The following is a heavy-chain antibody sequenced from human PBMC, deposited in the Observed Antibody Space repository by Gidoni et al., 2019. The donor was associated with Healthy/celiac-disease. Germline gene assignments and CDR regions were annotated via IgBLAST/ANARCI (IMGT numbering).Heavy chain of an antibody. J-gene: IGHJ4*02. CDR2: IYYSGST. CDR1: GGSISSYY. D-gene: IGHD6-19*01. CDR3: ARWSSGSNY. Sequence: QVQLQESGPGLVKPSATLSLTCTVSGGSISSYYWSWIRQPPGKGLEWIGYIYYSGSTNYNPSLKSRVTISVDTSKNQFSLKLSSVTAADTAVYYCARWSSGSNYWGQGTLVTVSS. V-gene: IGHV4-59*08.